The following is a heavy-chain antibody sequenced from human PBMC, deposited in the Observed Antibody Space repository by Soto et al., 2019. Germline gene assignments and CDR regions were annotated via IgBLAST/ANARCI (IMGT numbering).Heavy chain of an antibody. Sequence: SETLSLTCAVSGGSISSSSYYWGWIRQPPGKGLEWIGSIYYSGSTYYNPSLKSRVTISVDTSKNQFSLTLTSVTAADTAVYYCARHSRTDYDFWSGYGWGQGAPVTVSS. CDR3: ARHSRTDYDFWSGYG. CDR2: IYYSGST. D-gene: IGHD3-3*01. CDR1: GGSISSSSYY. J-gene: IGHJ4*02. V-gene: IGHV4-39*01.